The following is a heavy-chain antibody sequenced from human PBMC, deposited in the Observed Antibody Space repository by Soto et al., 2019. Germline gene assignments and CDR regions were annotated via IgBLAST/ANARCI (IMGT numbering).Heavy chain of an antibody. CDR2: IYYSGST. D-gene: IGHD3-3*01. J-gene: IGHJ5*02. CDR1: GGSISSGDYY. CDR3: ARIRITIFGVVNNWFDP. V-gene: IGHV4-30-4*02. Sequence: PSETLSLTCTVSGGSISSGDYYWSWIRQPPGKGLEWIGYIYYSGSTYYNPSLKSRVTISVDTSKNQFSLKLSSVTAADTAVYYCARIRITIFGVVNNWFDPWGQGTLVTVSS.